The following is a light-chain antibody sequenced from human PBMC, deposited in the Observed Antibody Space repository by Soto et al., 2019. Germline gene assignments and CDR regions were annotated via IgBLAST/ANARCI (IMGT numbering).Light chain of an antibody. V-gene: IGKV3-15*01. Sequence: EIVMTQSPATLSVSPGERATLSCRASQSVNSNLAWYQQKPGQAPRLVIYGASTRATGIPARFSGSGSGTQFTLTISSLQSEDFAVHYCHQYNNFWTFGQGTKVQIK. CDR1: QSVNSN. CDR3: HQYNNFWT. CDR2: GAS. J-gene: IGKJ1*01.